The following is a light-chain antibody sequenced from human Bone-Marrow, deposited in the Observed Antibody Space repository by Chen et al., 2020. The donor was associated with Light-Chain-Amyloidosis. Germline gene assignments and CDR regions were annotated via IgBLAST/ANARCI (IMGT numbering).Light chain of an antibody. CDR2: DDS. CDR3: QVWDRSSDRPV. CDR1: NIGSTS. V-gene: IGLV3-21*02. Sequence: SYVLTQPSSVSVAPGQMATIACGGNNIGSTSVHWYQQTPGQAPLLVVYDDSDRPSGLPARLSGSNSGNTATLTISRVEAGDEADYYCQVWDRSSDRPVFGGGTKLTVL. J-gene: IGLJ3*02.